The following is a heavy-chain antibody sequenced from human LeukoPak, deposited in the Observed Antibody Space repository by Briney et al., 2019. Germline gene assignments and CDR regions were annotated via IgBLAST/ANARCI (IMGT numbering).Heavy chain of an antibody. D-gene: IGHD2-2*01. J-gene: IGHJ6*02. V-gene: IGHV5-51*01. CDR2: IYPGDSDT. CDR3: ARRVVTCSSTSCSPHMDV. Sequence: GESLKISCQASGYSFTSYWIAWVREMPGKGLEWMGIIYPGDSDTRYSPSFQGQVTISADKSISTAYLQWSSLKASDTAMYYCARRVVTCSSTSCSPHMDVWGQGTTVTVSS. CDR1: GYSFTSYW.